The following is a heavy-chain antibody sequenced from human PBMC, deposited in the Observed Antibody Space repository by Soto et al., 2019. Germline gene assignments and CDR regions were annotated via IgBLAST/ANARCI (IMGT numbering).Heavy chain of an antibody. CDR1: GYTFSSYG. CDR2: ISVYNGYT. V-gene: IGHV1-18*01. J-gene: IGHJ4*02. D-gene: IGHD1-1*01. Sequence: QVQLAQSGAEVKKPGASVTVSCKASGYTFSSYGISWVRQAPGQGLEWVGWISVYNGYTKYVTEPQGRATMTTDTSTSTAYMELRSLRSDDSAVYFCARLEHNFGPHDYWGQGTLVTVTS. CDR3: ARLEHNFGPHDY.